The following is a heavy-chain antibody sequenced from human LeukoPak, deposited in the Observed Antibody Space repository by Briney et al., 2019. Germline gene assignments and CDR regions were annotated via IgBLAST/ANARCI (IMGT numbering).Heavy chain of an antibody. CDR3: ARYDSRGSASTKFDY. Sequence: SETLSLTCAVSGYSLGKNYYWGWIRQSPGKGLGWIGRIYGRASTSYNPSLMNRVTMSVDTSKNHFSLQPTSVTAADTTVYYCARYDSRGSASTKFDYWGPGIQVTVSS. D-gene: IGHD3-3*01. V-gene: IGHV4-38-2*01. CDR1: GYSLGKNYY. J-gene: IGHJ4*02. CDR2: IYGRAST.